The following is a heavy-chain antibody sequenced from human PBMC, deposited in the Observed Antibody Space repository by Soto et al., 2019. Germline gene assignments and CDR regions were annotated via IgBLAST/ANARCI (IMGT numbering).Heavy chain of an antibody. V-gene: IGHV1-69*12. CDR1: GGTFSSYA. D-gene: IGHD3-22*01. Sequence: QVQLVQSGAEVKKPGSSVKVSCKASGGTFSSYAISWVRQAPGQGLEWMGGIIPIFGTANYAQKFQGRVTITADESTSTAYMELSSLRSEDTAVYYCARDGYYDSSGYIYNWFDPWGQGTLVTVSS. J-gene: IGHJ5*02. CDR3: ARDGYYDSSGYIYNWFDP. CDR2: IIPIFGTA.